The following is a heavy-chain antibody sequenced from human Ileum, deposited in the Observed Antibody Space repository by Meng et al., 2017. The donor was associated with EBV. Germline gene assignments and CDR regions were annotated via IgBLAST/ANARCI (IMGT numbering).Heavy chain of an antibody. Sequence: QLQLQESVSGLVKPYQTLSLTCAVSGCSISSGRHSWSWIRQPAGKGLVWIGDIQHSGSTYYNPSLKSRVTISVDRSRNQFSLKLSSVTAADTAVYYCARAHPVVYFFDYWGQGTLVTVSS. J-gene: IGHJ4*02. CDR1: GCSISSGRHS. D-gene: IGHD4-23*01. CDR3: ARAHPVVYFFDY. V-gene: IGHV4-30-2*01. CDR2: IQHSGST.